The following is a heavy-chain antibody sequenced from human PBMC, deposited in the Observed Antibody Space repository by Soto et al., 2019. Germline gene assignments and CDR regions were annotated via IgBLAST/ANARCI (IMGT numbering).Heavy chain of an antibody. Sequence: SGPTLVNPKETLTLTCSFSGFSLTTGGVGVGWIRQPPGKAPEWLALIYWNGDKRYSPSLKSRLTITKDTSKKQVVLTMTNMDPVDTAIYFCARLASLLQPIDYWGQGTPVTVSS. V-gene: IGHV2-5*01. CDR1: GFSLTTGGVG. CDR3: ARLASLLQPIDY. J-gene: IGHJ4*02. D-gene: IGHD6-13*01. CDR2: IYWNGDK.